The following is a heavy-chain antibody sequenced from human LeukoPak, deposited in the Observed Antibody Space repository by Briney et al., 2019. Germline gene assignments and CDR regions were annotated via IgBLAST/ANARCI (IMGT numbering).Heavy chain of an antibody. Sequence: ASETLSLTCTVSGGSISSGDYYWSWIRQPPGKGLEWIGYIYYSGSTYYNPSLKSRVTISEDTSKNQFSLKLSSVTAADTAVYYCARSYYYGSGSYHFDYWGQGTLVTVSS. CDR1: GGSISSGDYY. CDR3: ARSYYYGSGSYHFDY. CDR2: IYYSGST. J-gene: IGHJ4*02. D-gene: IGHD3-10*01. V-gene: IGHV4-30-4*01.